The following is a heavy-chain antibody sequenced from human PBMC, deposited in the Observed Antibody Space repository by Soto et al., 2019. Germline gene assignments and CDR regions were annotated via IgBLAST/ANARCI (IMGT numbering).Heavy chain of an antibody. CDR1: GFIFTNFW. J-gene: IGHJ4*02. CDR3: AKDSWYFDL. V-gene: IGHV3-74*01. Sequence: PGGSLRLSCEASGFIFTNFWMHWVRQVPGKGLVWVSRIDTSGSSTSYADSVKGRFTISRDNAKNTVSLQMNSLRAEDTGAYYCAKDSWYFDLWSQGSLVTVSS. CDR2: IDTSGSST. D-gene: IGHD6-13*01.